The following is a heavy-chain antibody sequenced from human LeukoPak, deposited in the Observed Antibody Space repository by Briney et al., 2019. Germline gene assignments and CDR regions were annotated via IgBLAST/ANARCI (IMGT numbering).Heavy chain of an antibody. J-gene: IGHJ4*02. CDR2: FDPEDGET. V-gene: IGHV1-24*01. D-gene: IGHD2-2*01. CDR3: ATAVNIVVVPTQLDY. CDR1: GYTLTELY. Sequence: ASVKVSCKVSGYTLTELYMHWVRQPPGKGLEWMGGFDPEDGETIYAQKFQGRVTMTEDTSTDTAYMELNSLRSEDTAVYYCATAVNIVVVPTQLDYWGQGTLVTVSS.